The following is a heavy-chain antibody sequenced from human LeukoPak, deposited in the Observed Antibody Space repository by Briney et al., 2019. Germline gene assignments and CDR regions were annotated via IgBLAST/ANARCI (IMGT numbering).Heavy chain of an antibody. J-gene: IGHJ4*02. D-gene: IGHD6-19*01. CDR2: INHSGST. Sequence: SSETLSLTCAVYGGSFSGYYWSWIRQPPGKGLEWIGEINHSGSTNYNPSLKSRVTISVDTSKNQFSLELSSVTAADTAVYYCARGPNSSGFDYWGQGTLVTVSS. V-gene: IGHV4-34*01. CDR3: ARGPNSSGFDY. CDR1: GGSFSGYY.